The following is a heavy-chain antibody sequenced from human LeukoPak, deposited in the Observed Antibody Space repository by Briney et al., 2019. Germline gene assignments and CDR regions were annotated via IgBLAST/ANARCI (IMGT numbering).Heavy chain of an antibody. V-gene: IGHV6-1*01. D-gene: IGHD3-10*01. CDR2: TYYRSKWYN. Sequence: SQTLSLTCAISGDSVSSNSAAWNWIRQSPSRGLEWLGRTYYRSKWYNDYAVSVKSRITINPDTPKNQFSLQLNSVTPEDTAVYYCARAVQSYYGSGSPFDLWGRGTLVTVSS. J-gene: IGHJ2*01. CDR1: GDSVSSNSAA. CDR3: ARAVQSYYGSGSPFDL.